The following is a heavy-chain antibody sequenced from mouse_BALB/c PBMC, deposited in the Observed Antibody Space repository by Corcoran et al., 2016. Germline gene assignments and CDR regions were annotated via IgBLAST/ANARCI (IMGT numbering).Heavy chain of an antibody. D-gene: IGHD2-4*01. CDR2: INPYNDGT. V-gene: IGHV1S136*01. CDR3: ARRGFYYDSFDY. Sequence: EVQLQQSGPELVKPGASVKMSCKASGYTFTSYVMHWVKQKPGQGLEWIGHINPYNDGTKYNEKFKGKATLTSDKSSSTAYMELSSLTSEDSAVYYCARRGFYYDSFDYWGQGTTLTVSS. CDR1: GYTFTSYV. J-gene: IGHJ2*01.